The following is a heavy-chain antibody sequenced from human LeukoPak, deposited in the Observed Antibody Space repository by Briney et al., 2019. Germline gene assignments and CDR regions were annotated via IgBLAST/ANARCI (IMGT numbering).Heavy chain of an antibody. CDR2: ISSSSSTI. CDR1: GFTFNSYS. D-gene: IGHD2-8*01. V-gene: IGHV3-48*01. Sequence: GGSLRLSCVVSGFTFNSYSMNWVRQAPGKGLEWVSYISSSSSTIYYADSVKGRFTISRDTAKNSLHLQMNSLRAEDTAVYYCARGKMGYYGMDVWGQGTTVTVSS. CDR3: ARGKMGYYGMDV. J-gene: IGHJ6*02.